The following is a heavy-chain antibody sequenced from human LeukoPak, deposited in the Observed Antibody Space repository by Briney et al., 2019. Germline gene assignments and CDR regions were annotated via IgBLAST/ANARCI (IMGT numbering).Heavy chain of an antibody. V-gene: IGHV1-18*01. D-gene: IGHD1-26*01. Sequence: AASVKVSCKASGYTFTSYGISWVRQAPGQGLEWMGWISAYNGNTNYAQKLQGRVTMTTDTSTSTAYMELRSLRSDDTAVYYCASTGREKPTDAFDIWGQGTMVTVSS. CDR3: ASTGREKPTDAFDI. CDR2: ISAYNGNT. CDR1: GYTFTSYG. J-gene: IGHJ3*02.